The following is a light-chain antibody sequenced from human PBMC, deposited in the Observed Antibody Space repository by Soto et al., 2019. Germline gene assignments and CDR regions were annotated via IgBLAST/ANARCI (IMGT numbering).Light chain of an antibody. CDR3: QQHKGT. CDR1: QSISSW. J-gene: IGKJ1*01. V-gene: IGKV1-5*01. Sequence: GDRVTLTCRASQSISSWLAWYQQKPGKAPKLLIYDASSLESGVPSRFSGSGSGTEFTLTISSLQPDDFATYYCQQHKGTFGQGTKVEIK. CDR2: DAS.